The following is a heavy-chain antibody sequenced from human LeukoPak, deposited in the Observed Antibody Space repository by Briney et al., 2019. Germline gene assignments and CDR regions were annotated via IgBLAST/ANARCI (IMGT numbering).Heavy chain of an antibody. D-gene: IGHD1-1*01. CDR2: INRSGAT. V-gene: IGHV4-34*01. Sequence: GSLRLSCAASGFTFSSYSMNWIRQSPGKGLEWIGEINRSGATNYNPSLKSRVTLSVDTSKSQCSLKLTSVTAADTAVFYCARGRFGNPLQLEPRRPFDMWGQGTMVAISS. J-gene: IGHJ3*02. CDR1: GFTFSSYS. CDR3: ARGRFGNPLQLEPRRPFDM.